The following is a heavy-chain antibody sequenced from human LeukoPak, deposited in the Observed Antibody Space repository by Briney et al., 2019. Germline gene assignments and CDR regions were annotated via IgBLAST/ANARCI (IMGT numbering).Heavy chain of an antibody. CDR3: ARVDIVVVVAATKAGTYYFDY. D-gene: IGHD2-15*01. V-gene: IGHV4-34*01. CDR2: INHSGST. CDR1: GGSFSGYY. J-gene: IGHJ4*02. Sequence: SETLSLTCAVYGGSFSGYYWSWIRQPPGKGLEWIGGINHSGSTNYNPSLKSRVTISVDTSKNQFSLKLSSVTAADTAVYYCARVDIVVVVAATKAGTYYFDYWGQGTLVTVSS.